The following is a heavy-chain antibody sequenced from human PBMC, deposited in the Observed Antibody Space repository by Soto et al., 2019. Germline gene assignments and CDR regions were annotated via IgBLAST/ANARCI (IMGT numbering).Heavy chain of an antibody. Sequence: ASVKVSCKVSGYTLTELSMHWVRQAPGKGLEWMGGFDPEDGETIYAQKFQGRVTMTEDTSTDTAYMELSSLRSEDTAVYYCATAGRRAAMVRSRYDFDYWGQGTLVTVSS. V-gene: IGHV1-24*01. CDR3: ATAGRRAAMVRSRYDFDY. D-gene: IGHD5-18*01. J-gene: IGHJ4*02. CDR2: FDPEDGET. CDR1: GYTLTELS.